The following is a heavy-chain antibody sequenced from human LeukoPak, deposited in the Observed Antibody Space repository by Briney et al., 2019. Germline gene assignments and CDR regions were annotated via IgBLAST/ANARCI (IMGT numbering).Heavy chain of an antibody. CDR3: VRDPDALDY. CDR1: GFTFSSSA. CDR2: IRKSGSIT. J-gene: IGHJ4*02. V-gene: IGHV3-48*01. Sequence: TGGSLRLSCAASGFTFSSSAMSWVRQAPGKGLEWVSYIRKSGSITHYGDSVKGRFTISRDDARSSLYLQMNSLRAEDTAIYYCVRDPDALDYWGQGTLVTVSS.